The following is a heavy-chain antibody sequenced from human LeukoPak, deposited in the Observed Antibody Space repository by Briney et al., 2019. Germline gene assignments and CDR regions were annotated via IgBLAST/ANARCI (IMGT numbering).Heavy chain of an antibody. CDR1: VGSISSYY. Sequence: SETLSLTCTVSVGSISSYYWSWIRQPPGKGLEWIGNIYYSGCTNYNPSLTSRVTISVDTAKNQFSLKLSSVTAADTAVYYCARSDGYGLVDIWGQGTMVTVSS. D-gene: IGHD3-10*01. V-gene: IGHV4-59*08. CDR3: ARSDGYGLVDI. J-gene: IGHJ3*02. CDR2: IYYSGCT.